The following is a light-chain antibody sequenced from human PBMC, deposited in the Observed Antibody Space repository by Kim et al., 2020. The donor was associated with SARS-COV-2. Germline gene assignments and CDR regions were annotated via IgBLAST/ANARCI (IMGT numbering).Light chain of an antibody. V-gene: IGKV3-20*01. CDR2: GAS. CDR3: QSYET. Sequence: GALALSPGDRATLSCRASENLGASYLAWYQQKPGQAPTLVIYGASIRAAGIPDRFSGSGSGADFTLTITRVEPEDFAVYYCQSYETFGQGTKLEI. CDR1: ENLGASY. J-gene: IGKJ2*01.